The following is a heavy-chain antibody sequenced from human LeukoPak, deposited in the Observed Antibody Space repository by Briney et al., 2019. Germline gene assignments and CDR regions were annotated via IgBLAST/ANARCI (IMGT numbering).Heavy chain of an antibody. CDR1: GFTFSNYA. CDR2: ITGGGNYT. Sequence: PGGSLRLSCAASGFTFSNYAMSWVRQTPGKGLEWVSGITGGGNYTNYADSVKGRFTISRDNSKNTLYLQMKSLRAEDTAVYYCAKDGTSGYVRIDYWGQGTLVTVSS. V-gene: IGHV3-23*01. CDR3: AKDGTSGYVRIDY. D-gene: IGHD5-12*01. J-gene: IGHJ4*02.